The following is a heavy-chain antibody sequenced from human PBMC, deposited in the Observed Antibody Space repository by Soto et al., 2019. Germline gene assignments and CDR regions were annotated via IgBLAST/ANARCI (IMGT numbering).Heavy chain of an antibody. V-gene: IGHV1-2*04. Sequence: GASVKVSCKASGYTFTGYYMHWVRQAPGQGLEWMGWINPNSGGTNYAQKFQGWVTMTRDTSISTAYMELSRLRSDDTAVYYCARSLNYYGSGSWGRYYFDYWGQGTLVTVSS. J-gene: IGHJ4*02. CDR2: INPNSGGT. D-gene: IGHD3-10*01. CDR3: ARSLNYYGSGSWGRYYFDY. CDR1: GYTFTGYY.